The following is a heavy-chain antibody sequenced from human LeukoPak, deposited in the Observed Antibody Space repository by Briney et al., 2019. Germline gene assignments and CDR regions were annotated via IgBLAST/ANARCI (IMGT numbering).Heavy chain of an antibody. CDR3: AKGTSTMANRPADN. CDR1: GFTFSSYS. V-gene: IGHV3-21*04. J-gene: IGHJ4*02. D-gene: IGHD5/OR15-5a*01. Sequence: GGSLRLSCAASGFTFSSYSMNWVRQAPGKGLEWVSSISSSSSYIYYADSVKGRFTISRDNSKNTVVLQMNSLTVEDSAVYYCAKGTSTMANRPADNWGQGTLVTVSS. CDR2: ISSSSSYI.